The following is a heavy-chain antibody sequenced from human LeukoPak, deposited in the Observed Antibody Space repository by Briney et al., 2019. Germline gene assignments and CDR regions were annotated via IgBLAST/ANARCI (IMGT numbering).Heavy chain of an antibody. J-gene: IGHJ6*04. Sequence: GGSLRLSCAASGFTFSSYGMHWVRQAPGKGLEWVAVIWYDGSNKYYADSVKGRFTISRDNSKNTLYLQMNSLRAEDTAVYYCARALGEVVPAANYYYHYGMDVWGKGTTVTVSS. D-gene: IGHD2-2*01. CDR1: GFTFSSYG. CDR2: IWYDGSNK. CDR3: ARALGEVVPAANYYYHYGMDV. V-gene: IGHV3-33*01.